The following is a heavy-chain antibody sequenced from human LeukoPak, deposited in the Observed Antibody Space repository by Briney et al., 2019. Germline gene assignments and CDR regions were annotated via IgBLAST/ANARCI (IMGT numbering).Heavy chain of an antibody. V-gene: IGHV3-48*03. Sequence: PGGSLRLSCAASGFTFSSYEMNWVRQAPGKGLEWVSYISSSGSTIYYADSLKGRFTISRDNSKNSLYLQMNSLSAEDTAVYYCARYGDNFDYWGQGTLVTVSS. CDR3: ARYGDNFDY. D-gene: IGHD4-17*01. CDR1: GFTFSSYE. CDR2: ISSSGSTI. J-gene: IGHJ4*02.